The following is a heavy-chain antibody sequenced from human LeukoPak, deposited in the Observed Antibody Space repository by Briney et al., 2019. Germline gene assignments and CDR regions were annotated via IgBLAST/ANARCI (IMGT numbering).Heavy chain of an antibody. CDR2: ISKSGDRT. V-gene: IGHV3-23*01. Sequence: GGSLRLSCAASGFTFNNYAMSWVRQAPGTGLEWVSAISKSGDRTYYADSVKGRFTISRDNSKNTLYLQMNSLRAEDTAVYYCANGGYNPFDYWGQGTLVTVSS. CDR1: GFTFNNYA. J-gene: IGHJ4*02. CDR3: ANGGYNPFDY. D-gene: IGHD3-16*01.